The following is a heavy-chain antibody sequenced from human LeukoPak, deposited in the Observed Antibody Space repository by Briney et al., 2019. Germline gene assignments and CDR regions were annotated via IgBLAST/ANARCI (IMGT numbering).Heavy chain of an antibody. Sequence: GGSLRLSCAASGFTFSSYAMSWVRHAPGKGLEWVSAISGSGGSTYYADSVKGRFTISRDNSKNTLYLQMNSLRAEDTAVYYCAKDLSGYSSSSALWGQGTLVTVSS. V-gene: IGHV3-23*01. CDR3: AKDLSGYSSSSAL. J-gene: IGHJ4*02. D-gene: IGHD6-6*01. CDR2: ISGSGGST. CDR1: GFTFSSYA.